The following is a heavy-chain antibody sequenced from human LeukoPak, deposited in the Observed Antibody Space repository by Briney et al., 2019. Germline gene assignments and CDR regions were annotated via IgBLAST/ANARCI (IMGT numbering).Heavy chain of an antibody. V-gene: IGHV3-21*01. CDR1: GFTFSSCS. D-gene: IGHD3-9*01. CDR3: ASGADILTGYWTPFDY. Sequence: KPGGSLRLSCAASGFTFSSCSMNWVRQAPGKGLEWVSSISSSSSYIYYADSVKGRFTISRDNAKNSLYLQMNSLRAEDTAVYYCASGADILTGYWTPFDYWGQGTLVTVSS. CDR2: ISSSSSYI. J-gene: IGHJ4*02.